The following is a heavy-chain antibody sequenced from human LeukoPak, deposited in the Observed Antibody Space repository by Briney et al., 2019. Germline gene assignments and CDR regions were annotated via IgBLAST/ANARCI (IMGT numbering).Heavy chain of an antibody. CDR1: GFTFSNAW. CDR2: IESKTDGGTT. J-gene: IGHJ3*02. V-gene: IGHV3-15*04. Sequence: GGSLRLSCAASGFTFSNAWMSWVRQAPGKGLEWVGRIESKTDGGTTDYAAPVKGRFTISRDDSKNTLYLQMNSLKTEDTTVYYCTPDFEVLRFLEWPNDAFDIWGQGTMVTVSS. D-gene: IGHD3-3*01. CDR3: TPDFEVLRFLEWPNDAFDI.